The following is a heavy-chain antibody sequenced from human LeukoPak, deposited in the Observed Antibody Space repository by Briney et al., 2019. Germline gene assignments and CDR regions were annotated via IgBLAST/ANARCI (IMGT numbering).Heavy chain of an antibody. D-gene: IGHD3-16*02. V-gene: IGHV3-23*01. CDR2: ILHNGDST. Sequence: GGSLRLSCAASGFTCSTYVMSWVRQAPGKGLEWLSLILHNGDSTYYADSVKGRFTISRDNSKSTLYLQMNSLRAEETAVYYCARLSSFAFDIWGQGTMVTVSS. CDR1: GFTCSTYV. CDR3: ARLSSFAFDI. J-gene: IGHJ3*02.